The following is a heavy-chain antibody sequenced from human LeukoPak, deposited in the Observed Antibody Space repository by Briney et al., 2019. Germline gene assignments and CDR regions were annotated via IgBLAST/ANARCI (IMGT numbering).Heavy chain of an antibody. J-gene: IGHJ3*02. Sequence: GASVKVSCKASGNTFSSYFIHWVRQAPGHGLEWMGIISPSGCTTSYAQEFQGRVTMTRDTSTSTVYVELSSLRSEDTAVYYCGRVTLYAFDIWGQGTMVTVSS. V-gene: IGHV1-46*01. D-gene: IGHD4-23*01. CDR2: ISPSGCTT. CDR1: GNTFSSYF. CDR3: GRVTLYAFDI.